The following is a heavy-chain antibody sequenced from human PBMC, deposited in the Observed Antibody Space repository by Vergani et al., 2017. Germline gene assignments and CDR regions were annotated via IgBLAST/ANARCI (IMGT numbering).Heavy chain of an antibody. V-gene: IGHV1-69*02. Sequence: QVQLVQSGAEVKKPGSSLKVSCKASVATFRSNTISWVRQVPGQGLEWMGRIIPVLGKTKYAQDFQGRLTITADTSTSTAYMELTSLRSQDTAVYYCATFLRAYGSGSYYCYWGQGTLVTVSS. CDR2: IIPVLGKT. CDR3: ATFLRAYGSGSYYCY. D-gene: IGHD3-10*01. J-gene: IGHJ4*02. CDR1: VATFRSNT.